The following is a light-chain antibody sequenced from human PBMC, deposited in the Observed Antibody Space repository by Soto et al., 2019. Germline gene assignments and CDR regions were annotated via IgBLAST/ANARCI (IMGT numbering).Light chain of an antibody. CDR3: QQRSNWMT. CDR2: DAS. J-gene: IGKJ1*01. V-gene: IGKV3-11*01. CDR1: QSVSSY. Sequence: EIVLTQSPATLSLSPGERATLSCRASQSVSSYLAWYQQKPVQAPRLLIYDASNRATGIPARFSGSGSGTDFTLTISSLEPEDFAVYYCQQRSNWMTFGQGTKVEIK.